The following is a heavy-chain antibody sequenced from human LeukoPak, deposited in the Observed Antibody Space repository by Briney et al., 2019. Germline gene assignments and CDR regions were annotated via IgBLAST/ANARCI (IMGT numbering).Heavy chain of an antibody. CDR3: ARALALPPGVVVGAPHYFDP. D-gene: IGHD2-15*01. Sequence: SETLSLTCTVSGGSVSSGSYYWSWIRQPPGKGLEWIGYIYYSGSTNYNPSLKSRVTISVDTSKKQFSLKVNSVTAADTAVYYCARALALPPGVVVGAPHYFDPWGQGTLVTVSS. CDR2: IYYSGST. CDR1: GGSVSSGSYY. J-gene: IGHJ5*02. V-gene: IGHV4-61*01.